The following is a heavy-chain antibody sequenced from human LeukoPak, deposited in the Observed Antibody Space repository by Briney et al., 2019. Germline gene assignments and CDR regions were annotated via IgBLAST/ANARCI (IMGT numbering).Heavy chain of an antibody. CDR2: ISTYNGNT. CDR3: ARESTEPPGGGFDP. CDR1: GYTFTTYG. J-gene: IGHJ5*02. Sequence: GASVKVSCKASGYTFTTYGISWVRQAPGQGLEWMGWISTYNGNTNYAQNLQGRVTMTRDTSTSTVYMELSSLRSEDTAVYYCARESTEPPGGGFDPWGQGTLVTVSA. D-gene: IGHD3-16*01. V-gene: IGHV1-18*01.